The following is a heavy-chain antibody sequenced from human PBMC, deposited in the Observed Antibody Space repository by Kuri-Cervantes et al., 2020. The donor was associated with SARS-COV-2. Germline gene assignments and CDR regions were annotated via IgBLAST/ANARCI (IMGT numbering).Heavy chain of an antibody. CDR1: GGSISSGGYS. CDR2: IYYSGST. D-gene: IGHD3-3*01. J-gene: IGHJ3*02. Sequence: SETLSLTCAVSGGSISSGGYSWSWIRQPPGKGLEWIGYIYYSGSTNYNPSLKSRVTISVDTSKNQFSLKLSSVTAADTAVYYCASLMITIFGVVIPDDAFDIWGQGTMVTVSS. V-gene: IGHV4-61*08. CDR3: ASLMITIFGVVIPDDAFDI.